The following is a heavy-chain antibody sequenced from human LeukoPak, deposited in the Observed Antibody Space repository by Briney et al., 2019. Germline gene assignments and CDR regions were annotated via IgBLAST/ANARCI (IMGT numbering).Heavy chain of an antibody. CDR1: GFTFSSYA. J-gene: IGHJ1*01. V-gene: IGHV3-23*01. D-gene: IGHD3-22*01. Sequence: PGGSLRLSCAASGFTFSSYAMSWVRQAPGKGLEWVSGISSSGGSTYYADSVKGRFTISRDNAKNSLYLQMNSLRAEDTAVYYCATYSSLNRREFQYWGQGTLLTVSS. CDR2: ISSSGGST. CDR3: ATYSSLNRREFQY.